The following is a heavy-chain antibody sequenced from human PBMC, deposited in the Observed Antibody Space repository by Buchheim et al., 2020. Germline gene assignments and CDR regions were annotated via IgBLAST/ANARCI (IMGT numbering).Heavy chain of an antibody. J-gene: IGHJ4*02. Sequence: EVQLLESGGGLVQSGGSLRLSCAASGFTFSSFAMSWVRQAPGKGLEWVSAIRGSAGSAYYADSVKGRFTISRDNSKNTVSLQMNNLRAEDTAVYYCAKGLYYFDYWGQGTL. CDR3: AKGLYYFDY. CDR2: IRGSAGSA. D-gene: IGHD6-19*01. CDR1: GFTFSSFA. V-gene: IGHV3-23*01.